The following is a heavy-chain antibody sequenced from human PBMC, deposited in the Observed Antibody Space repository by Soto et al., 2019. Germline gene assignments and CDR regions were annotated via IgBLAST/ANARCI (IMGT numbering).Heavy chain of an antibody. Sequence: ASVKVSCKASGYTFTTHSMHWVRQAPGQSLEWMGWINGGTGQTKHSQRFQDRVNITRDTSASTAYMELSSLRSEDTAVYYCARGKGMEENYYYYGLDIWGQGTTVTVSS. V-gene: IGHV1-3*01. CDR2: INGGTGQT. CDR3: ARGKGMEENYYYYGLDI. D-gene: IGHD1-1*01. CDR1: GYTFTTHS. J-gene: IGHJ6*02.